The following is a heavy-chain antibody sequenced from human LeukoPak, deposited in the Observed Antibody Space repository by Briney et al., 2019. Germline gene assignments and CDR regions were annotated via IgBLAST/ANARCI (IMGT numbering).Heavy chain of an antibody. J-gene: IGHJ4*02. CDR2: ISSSSSTI. D-gene: IGHD1-26*01. Sequence: GGSLRLSCAASGFTFSSYSMNWVRQAPGKRLEWVSYISSSSSTIYYADSVKGRFTISRDNAKNSLYLQMNSLRAEDTAVYYCAREFSGSNYGFPFDYWGQGTLVTVSS. CDR3: AREFSGSNYGFPFDY. V-gene: IGHV3-48*01. CDR1: GFTFSSYS.